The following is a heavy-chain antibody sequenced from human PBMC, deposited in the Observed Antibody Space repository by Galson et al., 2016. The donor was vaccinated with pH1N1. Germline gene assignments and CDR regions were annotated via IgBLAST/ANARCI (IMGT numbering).Heavy chain of an antibody. J-gene: IGHJ4*02. CDR1: AFTFTRYY. Sequence: SVKVSCKASAFTFTRYYIHWVRQAPGKGLRWMAIINPRDGGKIYEKNLKDSVIMTRDQSTNTIYMELSSLTSEDTAMYYCAKYRSVSEDPAWGQGTLVTVSS. CDR3: AKYRSVSEDPA. CDR2: INPRDGGK. D-gene: IGHD6-19*01. V-gene: IGHV1-46*01.